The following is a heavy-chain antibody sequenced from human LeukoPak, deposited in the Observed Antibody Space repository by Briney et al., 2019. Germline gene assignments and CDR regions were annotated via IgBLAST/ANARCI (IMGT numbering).Heavy chain of an antibody. V-gene: IGHV3-15*01. CDR1: GFTFSNAW. CDR2: IKSKTDGGTT. Sequence: PGGSLRLSCAASGFTFSNAWMSWVRQAPGKGLEWVGRIKSKTDGGTTDYAAPVKGRFTISRDDSKNTLYLQMNSLKTEDTAVYYCTTESSKSLADSSGYYYAGVLDYWGQGTLVTVSS. J-gene: IGHJ4*02. D-gene: IGHD3-22*01. CDR3: TTESSKSLADSSGYYYAGVLDY.